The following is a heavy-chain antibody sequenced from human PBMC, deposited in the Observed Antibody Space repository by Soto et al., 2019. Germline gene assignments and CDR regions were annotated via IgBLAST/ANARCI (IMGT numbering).Heavy chain of an antibody. CDR2: IYYSGST. CDR3: ARDTAAGSGSPTGQFDP. D-gene: IGHD3-10*01. CDR1: GGSISSGGYY. Sequence: SETLSLTCTVSGGSISSGGYYWSWIRQHPGKGLEWIGYIYYSGSTCYNPSLKSRVTISVDTSKNQFSLKLSSVTAADTAVYYCARDTAAGSGSPTGQFDPWGQGTLVTVSS. J-gene: IGHJ5*02. V-gene: IGHV4-31*03.